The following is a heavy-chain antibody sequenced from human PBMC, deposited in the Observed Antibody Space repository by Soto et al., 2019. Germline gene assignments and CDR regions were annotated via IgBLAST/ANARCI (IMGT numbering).Heavy chain of an antibody. CDR3: ARGYCSGGSCYGRAYCGGDCYSLQNWFDP. CDR2: IIPIFGTA. Sequence: SVKVSCKASGGTFSSYAISWVLQAPGEGLEWMGGIIPIFGTANYAQKFQGRVTITADESTSTAYMELSSLRSEDTAVYYCARGYCSGGSCYGRAYCGGDCYSLQNWFDPWGQGTLVTVSS. J-gene: IGHJ5*02. D-gene: IGHD2-15*01. CDR1: GGTFSSYA. V-gene: IGHV1-69*13.